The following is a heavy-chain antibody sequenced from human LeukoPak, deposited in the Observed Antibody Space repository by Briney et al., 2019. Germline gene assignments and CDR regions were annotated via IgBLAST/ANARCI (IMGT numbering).Heavy chain of an antibody. Sequence: SETLSLTCTVPGGSISSSSYYWGWIRQPPGKGLEWIGSIYYSGSTYYNPSLKSRVTISVDTSRNQFSLNLTSVTPTDTSVYFCARQNYFDSVGFPPFENWGQGTLVTVSS. J-gene: IGHJ4*02. V-gene: IGHV4-39*01. D-gene: IGHD3-22*01. CDR2: IYYSGST. CDR1: GGSISSSSYY. CDR3: ARQNYFDSVGFPPFEN.